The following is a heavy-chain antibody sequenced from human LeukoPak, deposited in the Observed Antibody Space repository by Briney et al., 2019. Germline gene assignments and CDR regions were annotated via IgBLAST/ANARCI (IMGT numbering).Heavy chain of an antibody. CDR2: IYYSGST. J-gene: IGHJ5*02. D-gene: IGHD3-10*01. CDR1: GGSISSYY. CDR3: ARLRDDDFDP. V-gene: IGHV4-59*08. Sequence: PSETLSLTCTVSGGSISSYYWSWIRQPPGKGLEWIGYIYYSGSTNYNPSRKSRVTISVDTSKNQFSLKLSSVTAADTAVYYCARLRDDDFDPWGQGTLVTVSS.